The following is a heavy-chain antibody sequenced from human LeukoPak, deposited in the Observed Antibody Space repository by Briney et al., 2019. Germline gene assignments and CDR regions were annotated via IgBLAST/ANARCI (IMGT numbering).Heavy chain of an antibody. CDR1: GYTFTSYG. CDR3: ARDDRSNTWSWFDP. J-gene: IGHJ5*02. D-gene: IGHD1-1*01. CDR2: ISAYNGNT. V-gene: IGHV1-18*01. Sequence: GASVKVSCKASGYTFTSYGISWVRQAPGQGLEWMGRISAYNGNTQYAQKLQGRVTMTTDTSTSTAYMELRSLRSDDTAVYYCARDDRSNTWSWFDPWGQGTLVTVSS.